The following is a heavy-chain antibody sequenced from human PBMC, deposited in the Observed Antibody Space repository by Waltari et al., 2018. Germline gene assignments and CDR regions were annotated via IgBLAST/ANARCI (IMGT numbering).Heavy chain of an antibody. CDR3: ARARYSYGYPHYYYYMDV. J-gene: IGHJ6*03. V-gene: IGHV4-4*07. CDR1: GGSISSYY. CDR2: IYTSGST. D-gene: IGHD5-18*01. Sequence: QVQLQESGPGLVKPSETLSLTCTVSGGSISSYYWSWIRQPAGKGLEWIGRIYTSGSTNYSPSLKGRVTMSVDTSKNQFSLKLGSVTAADTAVYYCARARYSYGYPHYYYYMDVWGKGTTVTVSS.